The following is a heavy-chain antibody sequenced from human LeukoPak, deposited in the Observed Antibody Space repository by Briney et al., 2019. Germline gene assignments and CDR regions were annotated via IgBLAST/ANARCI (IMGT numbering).Heavy chain of an antibody. CDR1: GGSISSGGYY. CDR3: ARHSRTMVRGGRDLDY. V-gene: IGHV4-61*08. CDR2: IYYSGST. J-gene: IGHJ4*02. D-gene: IGHD3-10*01. Sequence: SETLSLTCTVSGGSISSGGYYWSWIRQHPGKGLEWIGYIYYSGSTNYNPSLKSRVTISVDTSKNQFSLKLSSVTAADTAVYYCARHSRTMVRGGRDLDYWGQGTLVTVSS.